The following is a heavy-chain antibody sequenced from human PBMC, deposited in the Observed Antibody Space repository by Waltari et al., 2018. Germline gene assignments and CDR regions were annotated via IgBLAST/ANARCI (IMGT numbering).Heavy chain of an antibody. J-gene: IGHJ3*02. V-gene: IGHV5-51*01. Sequence: EVQLVQSGAEVKKPGESLKISCKGSGYSFTSYWIGWVRQMPGKGLEWMGIIYPGDSDTRYSPSFQGQVTISADKSISTAYLQWSSLKASDTAMYYCARQLVTYYYGSSRLDAFDIWGQGTMVTVSS. CDR3: ARQLVTYYYGSSRLDAFDI. CDR2: IYPGDSDT. D-gene: IGHD3-10*01. CDR1: GYSFTSYW.